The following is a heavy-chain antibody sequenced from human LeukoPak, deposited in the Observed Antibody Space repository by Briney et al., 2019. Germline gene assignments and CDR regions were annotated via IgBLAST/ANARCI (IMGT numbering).Heavy chain of an antibody. D-gene: IGHD5-12*01. CDR2: INQSGST. J-gene: IGHJ4*02. CDR1: GGSFSGYQ. Sequence: SETLSLTCAVYGGSFSGYQWSWIRQPPGKGLEWIGEINQSGSTNYNPSLKSRVTMSVDTSKTQFSLKLNSVTAADTAVYYCARGRSSYLYIAATTKYFDYWRQGTLVTVSS. V-gene: IGHV4-34*01. CDR3: ARGRSSYLYIAATTKYFDY.